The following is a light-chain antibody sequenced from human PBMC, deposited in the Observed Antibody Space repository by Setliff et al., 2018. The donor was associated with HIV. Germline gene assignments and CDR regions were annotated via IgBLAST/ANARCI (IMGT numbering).Light chain of an antibody. CDR1: HSVSSSS. CDR3: QQYGTSSWT. CDR2: GAS. J-gene: IGKJ1*01. V-gene: IGKV3-20*01. Sequence: GTLSLSPGERATLSCRASHSVSSSSLAWYQQKPGQAPRLLIYGASSRAAGIPDRFSGSGSGTDFTLTITRLEPEDFAVYYCQQYGTSSWTFGQGTKVDIK.